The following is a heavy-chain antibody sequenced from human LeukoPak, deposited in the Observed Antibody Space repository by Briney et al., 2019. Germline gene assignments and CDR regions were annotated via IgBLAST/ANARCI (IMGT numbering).Heavy chain of an antibody. CDR3: ARVGTYYDTINWFDP. CDR1: GGSISSYY. Sequence: KPSETLSLTCTVSGGSISSYYWSWIRQPPGKGLEWIGYIYYSGSTNYNPSLKSRVTISVDTSKNQFSLKLSSVTAADTAGYYCARVGTYYDTINWFDPWGQGTLVTVSS. J-gene: IGHJ5*02. CDR2: IYYSGST. V-gene: IGHV4-59*01. D-gene: IGHD3-9*01.